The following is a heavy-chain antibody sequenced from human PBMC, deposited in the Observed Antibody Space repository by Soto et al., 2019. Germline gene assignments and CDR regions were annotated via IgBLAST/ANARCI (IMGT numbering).Heavy chain of an antibody. J-gene: IGHJ4*02. V-gene: IGHV4-30-2*01. Sequence: QLQLQESGSGLVRPAQTLSLTCTVSGASIGSGSDYWNWRRQPPGKGLAWIVYLHHSGDTYFNPSLRRPVSISVDRSNKQFSLKLTSVTAADTAVYYCASFPLWGGELDYWGQGALVTVSS. CDR2: LHHSGDT. CDR3: ASFPLWGGELDY. CDR1: GASIGSGSDY. D-gene: IGHD3-16*01.